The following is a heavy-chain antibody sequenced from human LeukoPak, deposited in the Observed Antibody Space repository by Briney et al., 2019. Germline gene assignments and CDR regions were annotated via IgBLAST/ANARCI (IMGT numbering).Heavy chain of an antibody. CDR2: ISSSGSTI. V-gene: IGHV3-48*04. D-gene: IGHD1-26*01. CDR3: TRGGLGSWTFDS. Sequence: GGSLRLSCAASGFIFTTYSMNWVRQAPGKGLEWVSYISSSGSTIYYADSVEGRFTMSRDNAQHSLFLQMNRLRAEDTAVYHCTRGGLGSWTFDSWGQGTRVTVSS. J-gene: IGHJ4*02. CDR1: GFIFTTYS.